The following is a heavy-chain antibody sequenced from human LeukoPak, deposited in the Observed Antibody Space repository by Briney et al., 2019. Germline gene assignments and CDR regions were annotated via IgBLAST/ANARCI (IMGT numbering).Heavy chain of an antibody. CDR3: ARDIDTGKFDY. V-gene: IGHV3-48*01. Sequence: GRSLRLSCAASGYTFSRYRMNWVHQAPGKGLEWVSHISTGSSTIYYADSVKGRFTISRDDAKNSLYLQMNSLRAEDTAVYYCARDIDTGKFDYWGQGTLVTVSS. CDR2: ISTGSSTI. CDR1: GYTFSRYR. J-gene: IGHJ4*02. D-gene: IGHD2-15*01.